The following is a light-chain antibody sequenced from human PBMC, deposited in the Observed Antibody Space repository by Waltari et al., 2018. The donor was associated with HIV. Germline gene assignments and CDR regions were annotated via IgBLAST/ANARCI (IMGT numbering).Light chain of an antibody. CDR3: ASGDDKLDGWV. CDR1: YSNTGCKT. CDR2: NNE. V-gene: IGLV1-44*01. J-gene: IGLJ3*02. Sequence: QSLLPQPPSASGTPGQRVTISCSGSYSNTGCKTVNWHQQLPGWAPSALIYNNEQRPSRVPERFSGSKSGTSASLAISGHQSEDRGDYYCASGDDKLDGWVFGGGTRLTVL.